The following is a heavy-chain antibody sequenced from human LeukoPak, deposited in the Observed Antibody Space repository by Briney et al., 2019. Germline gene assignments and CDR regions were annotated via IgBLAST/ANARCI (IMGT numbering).Heavy chain of an antibody. V-gene: IGHV3-11*03. D-gene: IGHD3-10*01. CDR2: ISSRSDYT. CDR3: ARSPDYYGSGSSHVDYYYGKDV. J-gene: IGHJ6*02. Sequence: GGSLRLSCAASGFTFSSYAMSWVRQAPGKGLEWISYISSRSDYTNYIDSVKGRFTISRDNAKNSLYLQMNSLRADDTAVYYCARSPDYYGSGSSHVDYYYGKDVWGRGTTVTVSS. CDR1: GFTFSSYA.